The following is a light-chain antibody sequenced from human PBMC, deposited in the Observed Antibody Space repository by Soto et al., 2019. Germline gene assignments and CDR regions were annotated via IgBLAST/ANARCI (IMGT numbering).Light chain of an antibody. Sequence: QSVLTQPASVSVSPGQSITISCTGTSSDVGGYKYVSWYQQHPGKAPKLMIYDVGNRPSGVSNRFSGSKSGNTASLTISGLQAEDEADYYCSSYTSSSTLVFGTGTKVTVL. CDR1: SSDVGGYKY. CDR2: DVG. J-gene: IGLJ1*01. CDR3: SSYTSSSTLV. V-gene: IGLV2-14*01.